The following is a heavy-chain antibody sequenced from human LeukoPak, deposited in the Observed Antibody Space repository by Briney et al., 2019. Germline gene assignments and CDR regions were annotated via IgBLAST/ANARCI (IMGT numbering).Heavy chain of an antibody. J-gene: IGHJ6*03. CDR3: ARGGEEESVPAAIGYYYYYMDV. CDR1: GGTFSSYA. V-gene: IGHV1-69*13. Sequence: SVKVSCKASGGTFSSYAISWVRQAPGQGLEWMGGIIPIFGTANYAQKFQGRVTITADESTSTAYMELSSLRPEDTAVYYCARGGEEESVPAAIGYYYYYMDVWGKGTTVTVSS. CDR2: IIPIFGTA. D-gene: IGHD2-2*01.